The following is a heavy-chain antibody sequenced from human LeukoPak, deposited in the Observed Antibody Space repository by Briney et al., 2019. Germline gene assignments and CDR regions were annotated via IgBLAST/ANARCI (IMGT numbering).Heavy chain of an antibody. D-gene: IGHD6-6*01. CDR3: ARGRGSSSAVQYFQH. J-gene: IGHJ1*01. V-gene: IGHV1-69*04. CDR2: IIPILGIA. Sequence: SVKVSCKASGGTFSSYAISWVRQAPGQGLEWMGRIIPILGIANYAQKFQGRVTITTDESTSTAYMELSSLRSEDTAVYYCARGRGSSSAVQYFQHWGQGTLVTVSS. CDR1: GGTFSSYA.